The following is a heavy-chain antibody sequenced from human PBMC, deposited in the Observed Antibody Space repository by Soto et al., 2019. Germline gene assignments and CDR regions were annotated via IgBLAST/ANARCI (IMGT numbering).Heavy chain of an antibody. Sequence: GESLKISCKGSGYSFTSYWIGWVRQMPGKGLEWMGIIYPGDSDTRYSPSFQGQVTISADKSISTAYLQWSSLKASDTAMYYCAREQKSGSYSQSGGMDVWGQGTTGTVSS. CDR2: IYPGDSDT. D-gene: IGHD1-26*01. CDR1: GYSFTSYW. CDR3: AREQKSGSYSQSGGMDV. J-gene: IGHJ6*02. V-gene: IGHV5-51*01.